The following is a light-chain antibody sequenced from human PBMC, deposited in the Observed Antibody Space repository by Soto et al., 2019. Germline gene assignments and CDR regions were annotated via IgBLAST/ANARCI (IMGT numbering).Light chain of an antibody. V-gene: IGLV1-40*01. CDR3: CSYAGSYSYA. CDR2: GNR. J-gene: IGLJ1*01. Sequence: QSVLTQPPSVSGAPGQRVTISCTGNSSNLGAGYDVHWYQQLPGAAPKLVIFGNRNRPSGVPERFSGSKSGTSASLAISGLQAEDEADYYCCSYAGSYSYAFATGTKVTVL. CDR1: SSNLGAGYD.